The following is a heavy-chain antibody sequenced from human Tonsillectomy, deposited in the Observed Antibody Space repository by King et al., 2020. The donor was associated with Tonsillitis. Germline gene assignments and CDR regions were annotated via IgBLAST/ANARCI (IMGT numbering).Heavy chain of an antibody. V-gene: IGHV4-59*08. Sequence: QLQESGPGLVKPSETLSLTCTVSGGSISSYYWSWIRQPPGKGLEWIGYIYYSGSTNYNPSLKSRVTISVDTSKNQFSLKLSSVTAADTAVYYCARVVVAAYYMDVWGKGTTVTVSS. CDR2: IYYSGST. J-gene: IGHJ6*03. CDR3: ARVVVAAYYMDV. D-gene: IGHD2-15*01. CDR1: GGSISSYY.